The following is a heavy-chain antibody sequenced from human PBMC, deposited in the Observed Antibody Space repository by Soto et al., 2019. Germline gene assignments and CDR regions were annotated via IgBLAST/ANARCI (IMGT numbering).Heavy chain of an antibody. CDR2: ISVSGSAT. J-gene: IGHJ4*02. D-gene: IGHD2-15*01. Sequence: GGSLRLSCAASGFTFTTYAMTWVRQAPGKGLEWVSSISVSGSATYYADSVKGRFTISRDNSKNTLSLQMNSLRAEDTAVYYCAIVGKYCSAGSCYSDYWGQGTLVTVSS. CDR3: AIVGKYCSAGSCYSDY. V-gene: IGHV3-23*01. CDR1: GFTFTTYA.